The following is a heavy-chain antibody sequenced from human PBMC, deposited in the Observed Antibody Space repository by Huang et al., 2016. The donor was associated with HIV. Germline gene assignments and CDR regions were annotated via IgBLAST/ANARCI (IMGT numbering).Heavy chain of an antibody. J-gene: IGHJ4*02. CDR1: GGSISSSSYY. CDR3: ARHSGVLYPHLDY. Sequence: QLQLQELGPGLVKPSETLSLTCTVSGGSISSSSYYWGWIRQPPGKGLEWIGNIYFSGSTYYNPSLKSRLTISVDTSKNQFSRRLSSVTAADTAVYYCARHSGVLYPHLDYWGQGTLVTVSS. V-gene: IGHV4-39*01. CDR2: IYFSGST. D-gene: IGHD3-3*01.